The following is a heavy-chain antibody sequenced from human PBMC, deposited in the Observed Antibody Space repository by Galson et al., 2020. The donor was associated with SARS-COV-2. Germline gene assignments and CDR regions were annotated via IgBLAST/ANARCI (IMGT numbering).Heavy chain of an antibody. Sequence: GGSLRLSCAASGLTFRSYSMHWVRQAPGKGLEWVAVISSDAREKYYADSVKGRFTISRDNSKKTVFLQMNSLRVEDTAVYYCVPSREEDHYGGGGSLNAVDSWGQGTQVTVSS. CDR3: VPSREEDHYGGGGSLNAVDS. J-gene: IGHJ4*02. CDR2: ISSDAREK. V-gene: IGHV3-30*04. CDR1: GLTFRSYS. D-gene: IGHD2-21*01.